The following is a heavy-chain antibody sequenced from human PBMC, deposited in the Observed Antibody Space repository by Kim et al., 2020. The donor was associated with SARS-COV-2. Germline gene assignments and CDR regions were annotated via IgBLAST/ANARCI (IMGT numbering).Heavy chain of an antibody. CDR2: VYSSQTT. J-gene: IGHJ6*02. CDR1: GGSINSFY. D-gene: IGHD1-26*01. CDR3: ARSYSTVSSRPGMDV. Sequence: SETLSLTCIVSGGSINSFYWNWIRQPAGKGLEWIGRVYSSQTTTYNPSLKSRVTMSVDTSKNQFSLKLSSVTAADTAVYFCARSYSTVSSRPGMDVWGQGTTVTVSS. V-gene: IGHV4-4*07.